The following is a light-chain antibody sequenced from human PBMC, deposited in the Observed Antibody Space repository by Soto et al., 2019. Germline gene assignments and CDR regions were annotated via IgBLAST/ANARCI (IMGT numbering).Light chain of an antibody. V-gene: IGKV1-39*01. CDR2: AAS. CDR3: QQSYSTPRT. J-gene: IGKJ1*01. Sequence: DIQMTQSPSSLSASVGDRVTITCQASQNINNYLNWYQQKPGRAPKLLIYAASSLQSGVPSRFSGSGSGTDFTLTISSLQPEDFATYYCQQSYSTPRTFGQGTKVDIK. CDR1: QNINNY.